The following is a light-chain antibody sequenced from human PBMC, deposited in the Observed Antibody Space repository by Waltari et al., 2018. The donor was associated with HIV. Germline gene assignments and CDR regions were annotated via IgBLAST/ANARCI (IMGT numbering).Light chain of an antibody. J-gene: IGLJ2*01. CDR2: INSDGSH. V-gene: IGLV4-69*01. CDR3: QTWGTPHVV. Sequence: QLVLTQSPSASASLGASVKLTCTLRSGHINYTIAWHQQQPEKGPRYLMKINSDGSHSKGDGIPDRFSGSSSGAERYLTISSLQSEDEADYYCQTWGTPHVVFGGGTKLTVL. CDR1: SGHINYT.